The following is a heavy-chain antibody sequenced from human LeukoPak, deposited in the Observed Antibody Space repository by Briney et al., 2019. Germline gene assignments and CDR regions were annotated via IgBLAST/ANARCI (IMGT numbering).Heavy chain of an antibody. CDR2: IYHSGST. CDR1: GGSISSGGYS. V-gene: IGHV4-30-2*01. CDR3: ARAFHSDLYYFDY. J-gene: IGHJ4*02. Sequence: PSETLSLTCAVSGGSISSGGYSWSWIRQPPGKGLEWIGYIYHSGSTYYNPSLKSRVTISVDRSKNQFSLKLSSVTAADTAVYYCARAFHSDLYYFDYWGQGTLVTVSS. D-gene: IGHD5-18*01.